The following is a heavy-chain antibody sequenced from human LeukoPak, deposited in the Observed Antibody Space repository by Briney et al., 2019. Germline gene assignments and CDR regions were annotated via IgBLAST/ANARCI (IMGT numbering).Heavy chain of an antibody. CDR2: IYPDDSDT. CDR1: GYSFTTYW. CDR3: ARLDTSGYYYYGMDV. D-gene: IGHD3-22*01. Sequence: GESLKISCKGSGYSFTTYWIGWVRQMPGKGLEWLGMIYPDDSDTRYSPSFQGQVTISADKSISTAYLQWSSLRASDTAMYYCARLDTSGYYYYGMDVWGQGTTVTVSS. J-gene: IGHJ6*02. V-gene: IGHV5-51*01.